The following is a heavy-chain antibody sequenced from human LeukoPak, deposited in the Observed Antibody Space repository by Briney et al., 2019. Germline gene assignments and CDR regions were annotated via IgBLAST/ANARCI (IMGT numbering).Heavy chain of an antibody. CDR2: INHSGST. Sequence: SETLSLTCAVYGGSFSGYYWSWIRQPPGKGLEWIGEINHSGSTNYNPSLKSRVTISVDTSKNQFSLKLSSVTAADTAVYYCATDLWRSALGYWGQGTLVTVSS. CDR1: GGSFSGYY. V-gene: IGHV4-34*01. J-gene: IGHJ4*02. CDR3: ATDLWRSALGY. D-gene: IGHD3-10*01.